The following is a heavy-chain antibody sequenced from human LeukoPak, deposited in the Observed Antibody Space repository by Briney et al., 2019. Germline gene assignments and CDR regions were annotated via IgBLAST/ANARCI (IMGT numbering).Heavy chain of an antibody. CDR1: GGSISSGSYY. D-gene: IGHD3-22*01. CDR3: ARDVRDYYDSSGYLV. CDR2: IYTSGST. J-gene: IGHJ4*02. V-gene: IGHV4-61*02. Sequence: ASETLSLTCTVSGGSISSGSYYWSWIRQPAGKGLEWIGRIYTSGSTNYNPSLKSRVTISVDTSKNQFSLKLSSVTAADTAVYYCARDVRDYYDSSGYLVWGQGTLVTVSS.